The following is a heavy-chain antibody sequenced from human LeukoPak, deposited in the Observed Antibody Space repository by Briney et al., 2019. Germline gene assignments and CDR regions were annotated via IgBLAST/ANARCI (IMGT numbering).Heavy chain of an antibody. CDR2: ISYGGGSNK. CDR3: ARGEMATTGGAFDV. V-gene: IGHV3-30-3*01. J-gene: IGHJ3*01. D-gene: IGHD5-24*01. Sequence: PGRSLRLSCAASEFLFSSYTMHWVRQAPGKGLEWVALISYGGGSNKYYADSVKGRLTVSRDNSKNTLFLQMDSLRTEDTAVYYCARGEMATTGGAFDVWGQGTMVTVSS. CDR1: EFLFSSYT.